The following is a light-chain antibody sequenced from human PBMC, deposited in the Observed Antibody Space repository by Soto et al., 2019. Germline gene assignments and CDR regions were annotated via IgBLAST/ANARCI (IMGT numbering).Light chain of an antibody. CDR2: EGS. V-gene: IGLV2-23*01. J-gene: IGLJ1*01. CDR1: SSDLGSYNL. Sequence: QSALTQPASVSGSPGQSITLSCTGTSSDLGSYNLVSWYQQHPGKAPKLMIYEGSKRPSGVSYRFSGSKSGNTASLTISGLHTEDEADYYCCSYAGSSTFVFGTGTKVTVL. CDR3: CSYAGSSTFV.